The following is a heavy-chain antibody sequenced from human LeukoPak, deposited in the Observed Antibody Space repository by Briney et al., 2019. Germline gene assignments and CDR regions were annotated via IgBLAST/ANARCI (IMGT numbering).Heavy chain of an antibody. D-gene: IGHD3-10*02. J-gene: IGHJ4*02. CDR2: IRYDGSNK. V-gene: IGHV3-30*02. CDR1: GFTVSSNY. Sequence: GGSLRLSCAASGFTVSSNYMSWVRQAPGKGLEWVTFIRYDGSNKFYADSVKSRFTISRDNSKNTLYLQMNNLRVEDTAVYYCAILSVPGDYFDYWGQGTLVTVSS. CDR3: AILSVPGDYFDY.